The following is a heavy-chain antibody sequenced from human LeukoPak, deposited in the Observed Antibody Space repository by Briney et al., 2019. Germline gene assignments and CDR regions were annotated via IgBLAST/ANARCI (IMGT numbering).Heavy chain of an antibody. Sequence: GESLQISCKGSGYRFASYWIAWVRQMPGKGLEWMGIIYPGDSDTRYSPSFQGQVTISADKSISTAYLQWSSLKASDTAIYYCARQWGDCSSTSCYSAYWGQGTLVTVSS. CDR2: IYPGDSDT. V-gene: IGHV5-51*01. CDR3: ARQWGDCSSTSCYSAY. CDR1: GYRFASYW. D-gene: IGHD2-2*01. J-gene: IGHJ4*02.